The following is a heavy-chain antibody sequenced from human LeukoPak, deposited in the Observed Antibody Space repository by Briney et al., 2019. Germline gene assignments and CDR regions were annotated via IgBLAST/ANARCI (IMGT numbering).Heavy chain of an antibody. CDR3: ARGLIRPADFDY. D-gene: IGHD1-1*01. Sequence: QSGGSLRLSCAASGFTVSSNYMSWVRQAPGKGLVWVSRINSDGSSTSYADSVKGRFTISRDNAKNSLYLQMNSLRAEDTAVYYCARGLIRPADFDYWGQGTLVTVSS. V-gene: IGHV3-74*01. CDR2: INSDGSST. CDR1: GFTVSSNY. J-gene: IGHJ4*02.